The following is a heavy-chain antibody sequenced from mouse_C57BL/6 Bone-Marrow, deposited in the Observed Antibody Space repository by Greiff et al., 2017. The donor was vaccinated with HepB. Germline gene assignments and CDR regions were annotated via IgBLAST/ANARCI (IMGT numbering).Heavy chain of an antibody. CDR3: ARGHYGNLFDY. CDR2: IYPRSGNT. J-gene: IGHJ2*01. D-gene: IGHD2-1*01. V-gene: IGHV1-81*01. Sequence: VKLVESGAELARPGASVKLSCKASGYTFTSYGISWVKQRTGQGLEWIGEIYPRSGNTYYNEKFKGKATLTADKSSSTAYMELRSLTSEDSAVYFCARGHYGNLFDYWGQGTTLTVSS. CDR1: GYTFTSYG.